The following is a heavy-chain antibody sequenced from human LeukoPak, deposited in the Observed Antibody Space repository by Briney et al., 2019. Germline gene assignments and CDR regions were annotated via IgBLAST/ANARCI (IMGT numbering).Heavy chain of an antibody. Sequence: ASVKVSCKASGYTFTSYGISWVRQAPGQGLEWMGWISAYNGNTNYAQKLQGRVTMTTDTSTSTAYMELRSLRSDDTAVYYCARDAGSMVVVSHFDYWGQGTPVTVSS. CDR2: ISAYNGNT. J-gene: IGHJ4*02. D-gene: IGHD3-22*01. CDR3: ARDAGSMVVVSHFDY. CDR1: GYTFTSYG. V-gene: IGHV1-18*01.